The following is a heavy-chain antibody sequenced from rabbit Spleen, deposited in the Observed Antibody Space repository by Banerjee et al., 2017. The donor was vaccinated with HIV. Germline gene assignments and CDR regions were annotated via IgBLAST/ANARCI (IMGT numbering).Heavy chain of an antibody. Sequence: QQLVESGGGLVKPGASLTLTCKASGFDFSSYYMTWVRQAPGKGLEWIGLIEPIFGTTYYANWVNGRFTISSHNAQNTLYLQVKSLTAADTATYFCARVGGVGIYGYATLWGPGTLVTVS. J-gene: IGHJ6*01. CDR2: IEPIFGTT. D-gene: IGHD6-1*01. CDR1: GFDFSSYY. CDR3: ARVGGVGIYGYATL. V-gene: IGHV1S7*01.